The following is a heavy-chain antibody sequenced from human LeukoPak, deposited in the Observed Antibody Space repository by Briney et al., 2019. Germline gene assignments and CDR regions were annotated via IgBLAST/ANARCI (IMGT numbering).Heavy chain of an antibody. J-gene: IGHJ1*01. CDR1: GFTFSSYS. CDR2: ISYDGSNK. V-gene: IGHV3-30*03. D-gene: IGHD1-7*01. Sequence: PGGSLRLSCAASGFTFSSYSMNWVRQAPGKGLEWLAVISYDGSNKYFADSVEGRLVVSRDNSNYTLYLHMNTLRPDDTGIYYCAAYHASGTFGYFQHWGQGTLVTVSS. CDR3: AAYHASGTFGYFQH.